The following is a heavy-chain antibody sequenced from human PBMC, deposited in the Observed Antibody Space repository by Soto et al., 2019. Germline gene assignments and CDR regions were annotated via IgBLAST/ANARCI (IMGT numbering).Heavy chain of an antibody. D-gene: IGHD3-10*01. CDR3: AETAAPGSGWFGP. CDR2: IHSSGST. Sequence: SETLSLTCTVSGDSISSSSYYWGWIRQPPGKGLEWIATIHSSGSTSYNPSLKSRVTISVDTSKKQFSLKLNSVTATDAAVYYCAETAAPGSGWFGPWGQGTLVTVSS. J-gene: IGHJ5*02. V-gene: IGHV4-39*01. CDR1: GDSISSSSYY.